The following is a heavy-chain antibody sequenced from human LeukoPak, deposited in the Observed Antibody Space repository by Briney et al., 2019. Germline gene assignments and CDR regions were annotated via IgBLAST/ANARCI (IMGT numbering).Heavy chain of an antibody. J-gene: IGHJ4*02. CDR1: GYTFINFY. V-gene: IGHV1-69*02. CDR3: ASPRGD. CDR2: IIPILGIA. Sequence: GASVKVSCKASGYTFINFYLHWVRQAPGQGLEWMGRIIPILGIANYAQKFQGRVTITADKSTSTAYMELSSLRSEDTAVYYCASPRGDWGQGTLVTVSS.